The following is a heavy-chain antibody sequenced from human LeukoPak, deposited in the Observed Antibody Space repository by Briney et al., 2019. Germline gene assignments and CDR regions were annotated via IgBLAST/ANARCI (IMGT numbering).Heavy chain of an antibody. J-gene: IGHJ4*02. CDR3: ASRKLGNDY. CDR2: IYHTGSI. V-gene: IGHV4-59*01. CDR1: GVPFRYYY. Sequence: SEALALPCAGHGVPFRYYYWSWIRQAPGKGLEWIGYIYHTGSISYSPSLKSRVTISADTSQNQFSLKLSSVTAADTAVYYCASRKLGNDYWGQGTLVTVSS. D-gene: IGHD7-27*01.